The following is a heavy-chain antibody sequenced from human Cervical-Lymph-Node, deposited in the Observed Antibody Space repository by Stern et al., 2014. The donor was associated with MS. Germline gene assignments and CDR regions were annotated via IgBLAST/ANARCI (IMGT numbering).Heavy chain of an antibody. J-gene: IGHJ4*02. CDR3: ARSDRLWGSFDF. Sequence: QVQLQESGPGLVKPSQTLSLTCTVSGASISTVGYYWSWIRQHPGKGLEWLAYISYIGSTYYNPSVKSRVSISADTSKNQFSLNLTSVTAADTALYYCARSDRLWGSFDFWGQGTLVAVSS. CDR1: GASISTVGYY. V-gene: IGHV4-31*03. CDR2: ISYIGST. D-gene: IGHD3-16*01.